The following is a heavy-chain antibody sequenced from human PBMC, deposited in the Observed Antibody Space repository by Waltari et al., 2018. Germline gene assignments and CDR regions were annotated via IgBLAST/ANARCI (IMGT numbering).Heavy chain of an antibody. CDR3: GRIAFGDDGGYFQH. J-gene: IGHJ1*01. V-gene: IGHV4-39*01. Sequence: QLQLQESGPGLVKPSETLSLTCTDSGCSISTNYNWGWIRQPPGKGLEWMVNMQSRGSTFYNPSLKSRVTISLDTSKNQFSLRLSSVGAADTAVYFCGRIAFGDDGGYFQHWGQGTLVTVSS. CDR1: GCSISTNYN. D-gene: IGHD4-17*01. CDR2: MQSRGST.